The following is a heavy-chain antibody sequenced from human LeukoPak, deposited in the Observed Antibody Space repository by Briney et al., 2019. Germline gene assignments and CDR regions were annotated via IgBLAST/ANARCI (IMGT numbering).Heavy chain of an antibody. Sequence: SETLSLTCTVSGGSVSSGSYYWSWIRQPPGKGLEWIGYIYYSGSTNYNPSLKSRVTISVDTSKNQFSLKLSSVTAADTAVYYCARDFTGYGHLDSWGQGTLVTVSS. V-gene: IGHV4-61*01. J-gene: IGHJ4*02. D-gene: IGHD5-12*01. CDR3: ARDFTGYGHLDS. CDR1: GGSVSSGSYY. CDR2: IYYSGST.